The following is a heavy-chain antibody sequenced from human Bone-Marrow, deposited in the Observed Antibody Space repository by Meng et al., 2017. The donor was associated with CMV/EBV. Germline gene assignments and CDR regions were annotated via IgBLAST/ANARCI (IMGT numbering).Heavy chain of an antibody. CDR2: IIPIFATI. CDR1: TFRSQA. D-gene: IGHD3-22*01. J-gene: IGHJ1*01. V-gene: IGHV1-69*06. Sequence: TFRSQAISWVRQAPGQGLGWMGGIIPIFATINYAQKYQGRVTITADRSTSTAYMELSSLRSEDTAMYYCATNYYDSGGYYLKYFQHWGQGTLVTVSS. CDR3: ATNYYDSGGYYLKYFQH.